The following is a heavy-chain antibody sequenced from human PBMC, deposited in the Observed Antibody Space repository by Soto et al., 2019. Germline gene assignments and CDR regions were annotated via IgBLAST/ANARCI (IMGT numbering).Heavy chain of an antibody. J-gene: IGHJ3*02. V-gene: IGHV3-48*01. CDR2: ISSSSSTI. D-gene: IGHD5-18*01. Sequence: GGSLRLSYAASGFNFSRDSMNWVRQATGKGLEWVSYISSSSSTIYYADSVKGRFTISRDNAKNSLYLQMNSLRAEDTAVYYCASLRGGYSYGEYDAFDIWGQGTMVTVSS. CDR3: ASLRGGYSYGEYDAFDI. CDR1: GFNFSRDS.